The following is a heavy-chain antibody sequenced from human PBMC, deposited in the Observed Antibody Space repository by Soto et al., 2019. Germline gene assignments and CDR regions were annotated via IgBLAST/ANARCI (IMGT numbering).Heavy chain of an antibody. V-gene: IGHV3-11*01. CDR3: AKSNSGASSDY. D-gene: IGHD6-19*01. CDR2: ISRGGSTI. J-gene: IGHJ4*02. Sequence: GGSLRLSCAASGFTFSDYYMNWIRQAPGKGLEWVSYISRGGSTIYYADSVKGRFTISRDNAKSSLFLQMNSLRAEDTAVYYCAKSNSGASSDYWGQGTLVTVSS. CDR1: GFTFSDYY.